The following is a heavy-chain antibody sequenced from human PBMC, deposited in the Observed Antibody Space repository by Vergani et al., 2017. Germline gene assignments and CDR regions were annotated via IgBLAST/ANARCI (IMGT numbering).Heavy chain of an antibody. CDR3: ARDALPIVPAAIFGDMGYYYYYMDV. CDR1: GFTFSSYS. CDR2: ISSSSSYI. V-gene: IGHV3-21*01. Sequence: EVQLVESGGGLVKPGGSLRLSCAASGFTFSSYSMNWVRQAPGKGLEWVSSISSSSSYIYYADSVKGRFTISRDNAKNSLYLQMNSLRAEDTAVYYCARDALPIVPAAIFGDMGYYYYYMDVWGKGPTVTVSS. D-gene: IGHD2-2*02. J-gene: IGHJ6*03.